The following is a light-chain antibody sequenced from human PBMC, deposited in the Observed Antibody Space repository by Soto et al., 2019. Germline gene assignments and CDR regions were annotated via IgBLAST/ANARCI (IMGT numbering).Light chain of an antibody. V-gene: IGLV1-51*01. CDR2: DYN. J-gene: IGLJ1*01. CDR1: SSNIGGNS. CDR3: GSWDSSLSAYV. Sequence: QSVMTQPPSMSAAPGQKVTISCSGSSSNIGGNSVSWYQQLPGTAPKLLIYDYNTRPSWIPDRFSGSKSGTSATLGITGFQTGDESYYYCGSWDSSLSAYVFGTGTQLTVL.